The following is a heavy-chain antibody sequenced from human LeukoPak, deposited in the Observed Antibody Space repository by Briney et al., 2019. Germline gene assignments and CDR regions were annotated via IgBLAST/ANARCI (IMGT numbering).Heavy chain of an antibody. CDR1: GFTFSSYA. CDR2: ISYDGSHE. CDR3: ARAGALLEHIEVLTLDC. J-gene: IGHJ4*02. D-gene: IGHD4/OR15-4a*01. V-gene: IGHV3-30*04. Sequence: GGSLRLSCAASGFTFSSYAMHWVRQAPGRGLEWVAVISYDGSHEYYADSVTGRFSISRDNSKNTLFLQINSLKTEDTAVYFCARAGALLEHIEVLTLDCWGQGTLVTVSS.